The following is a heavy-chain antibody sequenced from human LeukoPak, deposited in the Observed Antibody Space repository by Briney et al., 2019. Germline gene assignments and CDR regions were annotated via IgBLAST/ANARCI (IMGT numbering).Heavy chain of an antibody. D-gene: IGHD3-10*01. CDR1: AGSISNYY. V-gene: IGHV4-59*01. CDR3: ARERSMVRGVSWFDP. Sequence: SETLSLTCTVSAGSISNYYWSWIRQPPGKGLEWIGYIYYSGSTNYNPSLKSRVTISVDTSKNQFSLKLSSVTAADTAVYYCARERSMVRGVSWFDPWGQGTLVTVSS. J-gene: IGHJ5*02. CDR2: IYYSGST.